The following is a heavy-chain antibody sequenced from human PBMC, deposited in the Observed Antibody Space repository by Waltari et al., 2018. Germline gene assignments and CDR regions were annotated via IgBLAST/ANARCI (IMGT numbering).Heavy chain of an antibody. Sequence: QVTLRESGPALVKPTQTLTLTCTFSGFSLSTSGLCVSWFRQPPGKALEWLALIDWDDDKYYSTSLKTRLTISKDTSKNQVVHTMTNMDPVDTATYYCARIRQFEYSPSYWYFDLWGRGTLVTVSS. V-gene: IGHV2-70*01. CDR3: ARIRQFEYSPSYWYFDL. CDR2: IDWDDDK. CDR1: GFSLSTSGLC. J-gene: IGHJ2*01. D-gene: IGHD6-6*01.